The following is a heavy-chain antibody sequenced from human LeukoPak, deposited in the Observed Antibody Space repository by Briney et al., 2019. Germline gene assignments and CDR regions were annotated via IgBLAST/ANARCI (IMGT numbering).Heavy chain of an antibody. CDR1: GLTFNRNN. Sequence: PGGSLRLSCAASGLTFNRNNMNWVRQAPGKGLEWVSYISSTSITMYYADSVKGRFTISRDNAKNSLYLQMNSLRADDTAVYYCARETILAVAGDFWGQGTLVTVSS. V-gene: IGHV3-48*01. CDR2: ISSTSITM. CDR3: ARETILAVAGDF. J-gene: IGHJ4*02. D-gene: IGHD6-19*01.